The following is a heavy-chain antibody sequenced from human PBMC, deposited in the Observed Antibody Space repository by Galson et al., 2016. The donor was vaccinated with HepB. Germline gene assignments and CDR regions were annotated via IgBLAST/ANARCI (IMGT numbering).Heavy chain of an antibody. CDR3: VTERRTSSWCF. CDR2: IKEDGSEI. J-gene: IGHJ1*01. V-gene: IGHV3-7*01. Sequence: SLRLSCAASGFTFSSYWMTWVRQAPGKGPEWVAHIKEDGSEIYYGESVKGRFTISRDNAKNSLYLQMNSLRAEDTAVYSCVTERRTSSWCFWGQGTLVTVSS. D-gene: IGHD6-13*01. CDR1: GFTFSSYW.